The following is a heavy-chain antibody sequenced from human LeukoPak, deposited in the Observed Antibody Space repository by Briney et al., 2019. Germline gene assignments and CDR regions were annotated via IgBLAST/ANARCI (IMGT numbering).Heavy chain of an antibody. CDR2: ISTSGST. J-gene: IGHJ5*02. D-gene: IGHD6-19*01. CDR1: GDSITRYF. Sequence: PSETLSLTCTVSGDSITRYFLSWIRQPAGKGLEWIGRISTSGSTAYNPSLKSRVTMSVDTSRNQFSLNLSSVTAADTAVYYCARGGITSDWLRFDPWGQGTLVTVSS. V-gene: IGHV4-4*07. CDR3: ARGGITSDWLRFDP.